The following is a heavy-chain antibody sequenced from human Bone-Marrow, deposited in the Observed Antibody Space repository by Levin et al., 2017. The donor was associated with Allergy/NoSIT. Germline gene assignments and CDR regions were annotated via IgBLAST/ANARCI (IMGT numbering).Heavy chain of an antibody. V-gene: IGHV3-53*01. CDR3: ARGDWLLGY. CDR1: GFTVSSNY. Sequence: GESLKISCAASGFTVSSNYMSWVRQAPGKGLEWVSVIYSGGSTYYADSVKGRFTISRDNSKNTLYLQMNSLRAEDTAVYYCARGDWLLGYWGQGTLVTVSS. J-gene: IGHJ4*02. CDR2: IYSGGST. D-gene: IGHD3/OR15-3a*01.